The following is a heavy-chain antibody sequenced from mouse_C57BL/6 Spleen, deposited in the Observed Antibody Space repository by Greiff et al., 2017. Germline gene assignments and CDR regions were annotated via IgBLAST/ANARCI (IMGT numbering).Heavy chain of an antibody. CDR2: ISDGGSYT. D-gene: IGHD2-5*01. J-gene: IGHJ2*01. CDR1: GFTFSSYA. V-gene: IGHV5-4*01. Sequence: EVQLVESGGGLVKPGGSLKLSCAASGFTFSSYAMSWVRQTPEKRLEWVATISDGGSYTYYPDNVKGRFTISRDNAKNNLYLQMSHLKSEDTAMYYCARAYYSNYVEYWGQGTTLTVSS. CDR3: ARAYYSNYVEY.